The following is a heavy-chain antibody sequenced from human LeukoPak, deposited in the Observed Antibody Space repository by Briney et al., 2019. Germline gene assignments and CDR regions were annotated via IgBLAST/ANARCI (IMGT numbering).Heavy chain of an antibody. J-gene: IGHJ3*02. Sequence: PSETLSLTCTVSGGSISSSSYYWGWIRQPPGEGLEWIGSIYYSGSTYYNPSLKSRVTISVDTSKNQFSLKLSSVTAADTAVYYCARGAYSSGWPSWAFDIWGQGTMVTVSS. CDR3: ARGAYSSGWPSWAFDI. D-gene: IGHD6-19*01. CDR2: IYYSGST. CDR1: GGSISSSSYY. V-gene: IGHV4-39*07.